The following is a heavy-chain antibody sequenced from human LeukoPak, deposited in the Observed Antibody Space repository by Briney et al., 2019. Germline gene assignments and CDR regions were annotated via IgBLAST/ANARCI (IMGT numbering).Heavy chain of an antibody. CDR1: GYTFINYD. CDR3: ARDNSSSSWGPHYYYYMDV. V-gene: IGHV1-8*01. CDR2: VNPNSGNT. Sequence: GASVKVSCKTSGYTFINYDINWVRQAAGQGLEWMGWVNPNSGNTGYAQKFQGRISMTRNTSISTAYMELSSLRSEDTAVYYCARDNSSSSWGPHYYYYMDVWGKGTTVTVSS. J-gene: IGHJ6*03. D-gene: IGHD6-6*01.